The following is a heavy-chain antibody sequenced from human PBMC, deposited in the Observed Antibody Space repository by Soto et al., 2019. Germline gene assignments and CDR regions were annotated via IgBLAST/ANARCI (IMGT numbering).Heavy chain of an antibody. CDR1: GYTFSSYA. CDR3: ARQTVGATYFDY. Sequence: QVQLVQSGAEVKKPGASVKVSCKSSGYTFSSYAISWVRQAPGQGLEWMGGIIPIFGTANYAQKFQGRVTITADESTSTAYMELSSLRSEDTAVYYCARQTVGATYFDYWGQGTLVTVSS. CDR2: IIPIFGTA. J-gene: IGHJ4*02. D-gene: IGHD1-26*01. V-gene: IGHV1-69*01.